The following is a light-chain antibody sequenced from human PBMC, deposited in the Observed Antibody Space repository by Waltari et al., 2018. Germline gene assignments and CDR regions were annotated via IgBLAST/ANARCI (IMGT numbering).Light chain of an antibody. CDR2: HAS. V-gene: IGKV3-15*01. Sequence: EIVLTQSPATLSVSPGEGATLYCRASQSIDTHLAWYQQKPGQAPRLLIFHASTTAAGIPHRFSGSESGTEFALTISNLQSEDFAVYFCQHYHNWLTFGGGTKVEI. CDR3: QHYHNWLT. J-gene: IGKJ4*01. CDR1: QSIDTH.